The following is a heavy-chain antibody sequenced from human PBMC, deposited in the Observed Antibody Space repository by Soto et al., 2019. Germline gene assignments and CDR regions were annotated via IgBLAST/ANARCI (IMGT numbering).Heavy chain of an antibody. J-gene: IGHJ3*02. CDR1: GFTFSSYW. CDR2: IKQDGSEK. Sequence: GGSLRLSCAASGFTFSSYWMSWVRQAPGKGLEWVANIKQDGSEKYYVDSVKGRFTISRDNAKNSLYLQMNSLRAEDTAVYYCAREYFDWLLDRDDAFDIWGQGTMVTVSS. V-gene: IGHV3-7*01. D-gene: IGHD3-9*01. CDR3: AREYFDWLLDRDDAFDI.